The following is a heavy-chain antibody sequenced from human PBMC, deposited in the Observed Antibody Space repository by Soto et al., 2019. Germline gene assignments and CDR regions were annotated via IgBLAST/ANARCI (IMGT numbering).Heavy chain of an antibody. CDR1: GFTFSSYA. Sequence: PGGSLRLSCAASGFTFSSYAMSWVRQAPGKGLEWVSVISGSVGSTYYADSVKGRFTISRDNSKNTLYLQMNSLRAEDTAVYYCAKDHTYSYGYDYWGQGTLVTVSS. CDR2: ISGSVGST. D-gene: IGHD5-18*01. J-gene: IGHJ4*02. V-gene: IGHV3-23*01. CDR3: AKDHTYSYGYDY.